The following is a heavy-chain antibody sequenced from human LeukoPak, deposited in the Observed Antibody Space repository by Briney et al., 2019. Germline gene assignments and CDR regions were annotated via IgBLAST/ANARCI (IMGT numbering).Heavy chain of an antibody. CDR1: GFTFSSYE. D-gene: IGHD3-22*01. CDR3: AREGSTMIVVVYDAFDI. CDR2: ISSSGSTI. Sequence: GGSLRLSCAASGFTFSSYEMKWVRQAPGKGLEWVSYISSSGSTIYYADSVKGRFTISRDNAKNSLYLQMNSLRAEDTAVYYCAREGSTMIVVVYDAFDIWGQGTMVTVSS. J-gene: IGHJ3*02. V-gene: IGHV3-48*03.